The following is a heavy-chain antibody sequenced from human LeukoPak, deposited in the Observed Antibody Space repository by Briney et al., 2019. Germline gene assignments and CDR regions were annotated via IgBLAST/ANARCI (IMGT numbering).Heavy chain of an antibody. D-gene: IGHD3-3*01. CDR2: IYHSGST. CDR3: ARVRFLEWLLGYYYYGMDV. Sequence: SGTLSLTCAVSGGSISSSNWWSWVRQPPGKGLEWIGEIYHSGSTNYNPSLKSRVTISVDKSKNQFSLKLSSVTTADTAVYYCARVRFLEWLLGYYYYGMDVWGQGTTVTVSS. CDR1: GGSISSSNW. J-gene: IGHJ6*02. V-gene: IGHV4-4*02.